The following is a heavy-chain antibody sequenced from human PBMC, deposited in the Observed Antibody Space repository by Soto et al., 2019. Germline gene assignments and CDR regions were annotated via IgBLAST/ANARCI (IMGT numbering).Heavy chain of an antibody. V-gene: IGHV1-18*01. CDR1: SYTFTSYG. CDR2: ISAYNGNT. CDR3: ARVPPWDYYGSGVFNWFDP. D-gene: IGHD3-10*01. J-gene: IGHJ5*02. Sequence: ASVKVSCKASSYTFTSYGISLVRQAPGQGLEWMGWISAYNGNTNYAQKLQGRVTMTTDTSTSTAYMELRSLRSDDTAVYYCARVPPWDYYGSGVFNWFDPWGQGTLVTVSS.